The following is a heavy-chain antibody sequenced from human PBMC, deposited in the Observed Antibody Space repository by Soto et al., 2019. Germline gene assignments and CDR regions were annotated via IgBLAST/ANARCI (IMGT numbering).Heavy chain of an antibody. CDR1: GYTFTSYY. D-gene: IGHD3-16*01. CDR3: ATSIMGNGAFDI. Sequence: ASVKVSCKASGYTFTSYYMHWVRQAPGQGLEWMGIINPSGGSTSYAQKLQGRVTMTTDTSTSTAYMELRSLRSDDTAVYYCATSIMGNGAFDIWGQGTMVTVSS. CDR2: INPSGGST. V-gene: IGHV1-46*01. J-gene: IGHJ3*02.